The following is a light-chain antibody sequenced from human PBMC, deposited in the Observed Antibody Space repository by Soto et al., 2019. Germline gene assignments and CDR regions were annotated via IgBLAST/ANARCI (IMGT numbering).Light chain of an antibody. V-gene: IGKV3-20*01. CDR2: GAS. CDR3: QQYSDLPMT. J-gene: IGKJ5*01. CDR1: QTVNNNY. Sequence: DIVLTQSPGTLSLSPGERAILSCLASQTVNNNYVAWCQQKPGQAPRLLIYGASRRATGIPDRFSGSASGTDFTLTISRLEPEDFAVYFCQQYSDLPMTFGQGTRLEI.